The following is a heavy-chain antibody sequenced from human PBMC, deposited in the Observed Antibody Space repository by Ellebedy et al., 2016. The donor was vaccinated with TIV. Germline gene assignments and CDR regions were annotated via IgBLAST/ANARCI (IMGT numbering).Heavy chain of an antibody. Sequence: PGGSLRLSCAASGFTVSSNYMSRVRQAPGKGLEWVSVIYSGGSTYYADSVKGRFTISRDNSKNTLYLQMNSLRAEDTAVYYCARATGYYTINWFDPWGQGTLVTVSS. V-gene: IGHV3-53*01. CDR2: IYSGGST. D-gene: IGHD3/OR15-3a*01. CDR3: ARATGYYTINWFDP. CDR1: GFTVSSNY. J-gene: IGHJ5*02.